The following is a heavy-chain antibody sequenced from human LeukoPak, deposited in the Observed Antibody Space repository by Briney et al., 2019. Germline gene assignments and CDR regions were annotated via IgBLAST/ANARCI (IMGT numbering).Heavy chain of an antibody. J-gene: IGHJ4*02. Sequence: GASVKVSCKASGYTFTSYDINWVRQATGQGLEWMGWMNPNSGNTGYAQKFQGRVTMTRNTSISTAYMELSSLRSEDTAVYYCARGTRITMVRGAIYYFDYWGQGTLVTVSS. CDR2: MNPNSGNT. D-gene: IGHD3-10*01. CDR3: ARGTRITMVRGAIYYFDY. V-gene: IGHV1-8*01. CDR1: GYTFTSYD.